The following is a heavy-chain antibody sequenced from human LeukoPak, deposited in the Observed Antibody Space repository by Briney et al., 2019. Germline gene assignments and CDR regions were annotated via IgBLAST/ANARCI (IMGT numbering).Heavy chain of an antibody. D-gene: IGHD3-22*01. Sequence: GGSLRLSCAASGFTFSSYAMSWVRQAPGKGLEWVSAISGSGGSTYYADSVKGRFTISRDNSKNTLYPQMNSLRAEDTAVYYCAKGPRHYYDSSGYVDYWGQGTLVTVSS. CDR1: GFTFSSYA. CDR2: ISGSGGST. CDR3: AKGPRHYYDSSGYVDY. V-gene: IGHV3-23*01. J-gene: IGHJ4*02.